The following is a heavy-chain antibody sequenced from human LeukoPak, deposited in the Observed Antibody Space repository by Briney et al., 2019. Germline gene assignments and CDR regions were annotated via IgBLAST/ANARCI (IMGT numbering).Heavy chain of an antibody. CDR3: ARGLSGSYWEGWDY. CDR2: INHSGST. V-gene: IGHV4-34*01. D-gene: IGHD1-26*01. J-gene: IGHJ4*02. Sequence: SETLSLTCAVYGGSFSGYYWSWIRQPPGKGLEWIGEINHSGSTNYNPSLKSRVTISVDTSKNQFSLKLSSATAADTAVYYCARGLSGSYWEGWDYWGQGTLVTVSS. CDR1: GGSFSGYY.